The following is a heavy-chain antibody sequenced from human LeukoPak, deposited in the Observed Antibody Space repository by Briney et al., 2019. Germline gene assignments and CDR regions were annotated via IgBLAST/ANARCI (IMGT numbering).Heavy chain of an antibody. CDR2: FSSAGDT. V-gene: IGHV3-13*01. Sequence: GGPLRLSCATSGFPFSAYDMHWVRQAPGKGLEWVSAFSSAGDTYYPGAVKGRFTISRDYAKNSLFLQMNNLIAGDTAVYFCVRGALPGDNWYFDLWGRGTLVTVSS. CDR1: GFPFSAYD. CDR3: VRGALPGDNWYFDL. J-gene: IGHJ2*01.